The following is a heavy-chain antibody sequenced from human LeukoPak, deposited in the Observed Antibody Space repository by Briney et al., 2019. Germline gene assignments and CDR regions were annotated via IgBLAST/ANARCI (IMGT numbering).Heavy chain of an antibody. V-gene: IGHV1-46*01. D-gene: IGHD3-22*01. Sequence: ASVKVSCKASGYTFTSYYMHWVRQAPGHGLEWMGIINPSGGSTSYAQKFQGRVTMTRDTSTSTVYMELSSLRSEDTAVYYCARPPQPYYYDSSGYYERYFDYWGQGTLVTVSS. CDR1: GYTFTSYY. CDR3: ARPPQPYYYDSSGYYERYFDY. J-gene: IGHJ4*02. CDR2: INPSGGST.